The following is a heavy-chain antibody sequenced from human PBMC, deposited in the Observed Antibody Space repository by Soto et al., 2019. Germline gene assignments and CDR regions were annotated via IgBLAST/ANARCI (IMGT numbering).Heavy chain of an antibody. V-gene: IGHV4-4*02. D-gene: IGHD5-18*01. Sequence: SETLSLTCAVSGGSISSSNWWSLVRQPPGKGLEWIGEIYHSGSTNYNPSLKSRVTISVDKSKNQFSLKLSSVTAADTAVYYCARFGALDTAMVYCYFDYWGQGTLVT. CDR3: ARFGALDTAMVYCYFDY. CDR2: IYHSGST. CDR1: GGSISSSNW. J-gene: IGHJ4*02.